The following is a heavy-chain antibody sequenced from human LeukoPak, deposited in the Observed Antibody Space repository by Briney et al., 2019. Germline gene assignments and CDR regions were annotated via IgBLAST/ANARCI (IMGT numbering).Heavy chain of an antibody. CDR1: GGPIGSGDYY. Sequence: SQTLSLTCTVSGGPIGSGDYYWSWIRQPPGNGLEWIGYIYYSGSTYYNPSLKSRVTISVDTSKNQFSLKLSSVTAADTAVYYCARLSPYYDFWSGTHFDPWGQGTLVTVSS. D-gene: IGHD3-3*01. V-gene: IGHV4-30-4*08. CDR2: IYYSGST. J-gene: IGHJ5*02. CDR3: ARLSPYYDFWSGTHFDP.